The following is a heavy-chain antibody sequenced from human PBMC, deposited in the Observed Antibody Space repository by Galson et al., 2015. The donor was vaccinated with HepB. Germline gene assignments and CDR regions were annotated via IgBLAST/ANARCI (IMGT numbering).Heavy chain of an antibody. CDR1: GFTFSSYS. CDR2: INDNGDSI. D-gene: IGHD1-26*01. Sequence: SLRLSCAASGFTFSSYSLNWARQAPGKGLEWVSYINDNGDSIYYADSVKGRFAISRDNAKSSLYLQMNSLRAEDTAVCYCARGGIVAANRFDFWGQGTLVTVAS. J-gene: IGHJ4*02. CDR3: ARGGIVAANRFDF. V-gene: IGHV3-48*04.